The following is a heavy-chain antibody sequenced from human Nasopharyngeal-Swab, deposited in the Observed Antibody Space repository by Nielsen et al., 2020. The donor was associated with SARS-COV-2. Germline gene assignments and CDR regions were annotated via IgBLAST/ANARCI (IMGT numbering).Heavy chain of an antibody. CDR1: GFTFSSYA. CDR3: AKDPWATYYGDSDYFDY. D-gene: IGHD4-17*01. CDR2: ISGSGGST. Sequence: GESLKISCAASGFTFSSYAMSWVRQAPGKGLEWVSAISGSGGSTYYADSVKGRFTISRDNSKNTLYLQMNSLRAEDTAVYYCAKDPWATYYGDSDYFDYWGQGTLVTVSS. J-gene: IGHJ4*02. V-gene: IGHV3-23*01.